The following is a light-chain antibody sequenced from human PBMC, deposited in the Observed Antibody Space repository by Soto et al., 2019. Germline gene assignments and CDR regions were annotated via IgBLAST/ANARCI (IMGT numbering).Light chain of an antibody. CDR3: TSYTTRTALV. CDR2: EVT. Sequence: QPVLTQPPSVSGSPGQSVTISCIGTSSDIGSYNRVSWYQQSPGTAPKLIIYEVTNRPSGVAVRFSGSKSGNTASLTISGLQAEDEADYYCTSYTTRTALVFGGGTKVTVL. CDR1: SSDIGSYNR. V-gene: IGLV2-18*02. J-gene: IGLJ3*02.